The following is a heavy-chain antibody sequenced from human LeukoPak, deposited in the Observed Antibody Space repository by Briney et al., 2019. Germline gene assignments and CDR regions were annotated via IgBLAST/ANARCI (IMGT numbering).Heavy chain of an antibody. Sequence: PGGSLRLSCAASGFTFDDDGISWVRQAPGKGLEWVSGINWNGGSTGYADSVKGRFTISRDNAKNTLCLQMNSLSAADTAVYYFSWGGDEYSSSECYAYWGQGTLVTVSS. CDR1: GFTFDDDG. J-gene: IGHJ4*02. V-gene: IGHV3-20*04. D-gene: IGHD6-6*01. CDR2: INWNGGST. CDR3: SWGGDEYSSSECYAY.